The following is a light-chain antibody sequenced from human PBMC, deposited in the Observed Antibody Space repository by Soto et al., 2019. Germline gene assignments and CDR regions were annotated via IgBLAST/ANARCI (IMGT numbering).Light chain of an antibody. Sequence: EIVLTHSPGTLSLSPGEMATLSCRASQSVSSYYLAWYQQKPGQAPRLLIYGASTRATGIPARFSGSGSGTEFTLTISSLQSEDFAVYYCQQYNSWPPITFGQGTRLEIK. CDR2: GAS. CDR1: QSVSSY. J-gene: IGKJ5*01. CDR3: QQYNSWPPIT. V-gene: IGKV3-15*01.